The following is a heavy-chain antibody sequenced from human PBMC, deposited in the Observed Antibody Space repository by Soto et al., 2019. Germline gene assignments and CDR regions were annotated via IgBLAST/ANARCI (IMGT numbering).Heavy chain of an antibody. CDR1: GYSIISGYY. V-gene: IGHV4-38-2*01. CDR3: ARSPPSSYYGGSGTFDY. Sequence: SETQSLTYSVSGYSIISGYYWGWVHNPPGKGLEWIWYAYHTGSTEYNPSLKSRVSISVDKSKNQISLKLTSATAADTAVYYCARSPPSSYYGGSGTFDYWGHGTTVTVSS. J-gene: IGHJ4*03. D-gene: IGHD3-10*01. CDR2: AYHTGST.